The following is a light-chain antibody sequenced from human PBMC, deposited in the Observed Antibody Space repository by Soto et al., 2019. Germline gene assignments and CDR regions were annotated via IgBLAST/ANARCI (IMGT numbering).Light chain of an antibody. CDR1: QSISTN. J-gene: IGKJ5*01. CDR2: SAS. CDR3: QQYNKWPNT. V-gene: IGKV3-15*01. Sequence: EIVMTQSPVTLSVSPGESAALSCRASQSISTNLAWYQQKPGQAPRLLIYSASSRATGLPARFSGSGSGTEFTLTISSLQSDDLAIYYCQQYNKWPNTFGQGTRLEIK.